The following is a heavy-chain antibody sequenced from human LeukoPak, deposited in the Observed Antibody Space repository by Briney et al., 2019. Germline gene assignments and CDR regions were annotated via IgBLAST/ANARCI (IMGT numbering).Heavy chain of an antibody. CDR3: ARGYSSSWFDAFDI. D-gene: IGHD6-13*01. CDR1: GGPISSYY. V-gene: IGHV4-4*07. CDR2: IYTSGST. J-gene: IGHJ3*02. Sequence: SETLPLTCTVSGGPISSYYWSWIRQPAGKGLEWIGRIYTSGSTNYNPSLKSRVTMSVDTSKNQFSLKLSSVTAADTAVYCCARGYSSSWFDAFDIWGQGTMVTVSS.